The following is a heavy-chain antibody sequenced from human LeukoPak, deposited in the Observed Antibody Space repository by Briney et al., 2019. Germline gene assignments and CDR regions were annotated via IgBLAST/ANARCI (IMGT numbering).Heavy chain of an antibody. Sequence: ASVKVSCKASGYTFTSYGISWVRQAPGQGLEWMGWISAYNGNTNYVQKLQGRVTMTTDTSTSTAYMELRSLRSDDTAVYYCARVSSIVVVVAASDYWGQGTLVTVSS. CDR1: GYTFTSYG. D-gene: IGHD2-15*01. CDR3: ARVSSIVVVVAASDY. J-gene: IGHJ4*02. CDR2: ISAYNGNT. V-gene: IGHV1-18*01.